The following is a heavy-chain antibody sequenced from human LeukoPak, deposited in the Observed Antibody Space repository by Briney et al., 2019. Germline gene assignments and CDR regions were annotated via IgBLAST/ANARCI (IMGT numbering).Heavy chain of an antibody. CDR3: ARDGGYYDFWSGYYSWFDP. CDR1: GFTFSSYG. J-gene: IGHJ5*02. D-gene: IGHD3-3*01. CDR2: IWYDGSNK. Sequence: PGRSLRLSCAASGFTFSSYGMHWVRQAPGKGLEWVAVIWYDGSNKYYADSVKGRFTISRDNSKNTLYLQMNSLRAEDTAVYYCARDGGYYDFWSGYYSWFDPRGQGTLVTVSS. V-gene: IGHV3-33*01.